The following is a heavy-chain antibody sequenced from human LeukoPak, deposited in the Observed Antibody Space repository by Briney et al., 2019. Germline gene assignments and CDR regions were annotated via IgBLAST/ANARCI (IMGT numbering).Heavy chain of an antibody. CDR1: GFTFINYG. CDR2: ISHDGTVK. CDR3: SKESTGRSARSFDY. J-gene: IGHJ4*02. V-gene: IGHV3-30*18. Sequence: GRSLRLSCAASGFTFINYGMQWVRQAPDKGLEWVAVISHDGTVKYYAESVKGRFTISRDQAMNTLYLQMNSLRVEDTGVYYCSKESTGRSARSFDYYGQGTRVTVSA. D-gene: IGHD1-14*01.